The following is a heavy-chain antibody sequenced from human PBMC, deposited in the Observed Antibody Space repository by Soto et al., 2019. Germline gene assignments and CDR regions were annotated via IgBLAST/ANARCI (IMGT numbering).Heavy chain of an antibody. V-gene: IGHV3-23*01. Sequence: GGSLRLSCAASGFSFSTYAMTWVRQAPGKGLEWVSAISASGENTYYANSVKGRFTISRDNSKNTLHLQMSSLRAEDTAVYYCTKGNFRPHDYWGQGTLVTLSS. D-gene: IGHD1-7*01. CDR3: TKGNFRPHDY. J-gene: IGHJ4*02. CDR1: GFSFSTYA. CDR2: ISASGENT.